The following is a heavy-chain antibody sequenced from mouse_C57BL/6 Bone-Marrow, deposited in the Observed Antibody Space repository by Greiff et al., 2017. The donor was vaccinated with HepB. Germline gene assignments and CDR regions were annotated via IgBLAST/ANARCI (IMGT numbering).Heavy chain of an antibody. D-gene: IGHD2-5*01. CDR2: IWTGGGT. Sequence: QVTLKVSGPGLVAPSQSLSITCTVSGFPLTSYAISWVRQPPGKGLEWLGVIWTGGGTNYNSALKSRQSISKDNTKSQVFLKMNSLQTDDTARYYCARNFYYSKGYAMDYWGQGTSVTVSS. CDR1: GFPLTSYA. V-gene: IGHV2-9-1*01. J-gene: IGHJ4*01. CDR3: ARNFYYSKGYAMDY.